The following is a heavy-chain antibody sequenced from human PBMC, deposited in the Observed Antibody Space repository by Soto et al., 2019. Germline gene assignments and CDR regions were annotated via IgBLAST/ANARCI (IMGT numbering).Heavy chain of an antibody. Sequence: GSLRLSCAASGFTFSNYWMTWVRQAPGKGLEWVANIKQDGSEKYYVDSVKGRFTISRDNAKNSLYLQMNSLRAEDTAVYYCARGCSGGSCYSIWFDYWGQGTQVTVSS. J-gene: IGHJ4*02. CDR1: GFTFSNYW. CDR3: ARGCSGGSCYSIWFDY. V-gene: IGHV3-7*03. D-gene: IGHD2-15*01. CDR2: IKQDGSEK.